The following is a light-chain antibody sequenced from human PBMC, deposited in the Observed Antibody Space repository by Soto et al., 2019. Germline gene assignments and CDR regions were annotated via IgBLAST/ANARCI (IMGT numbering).Light chain of an antibody. V-gene: IGKV1-27*01. CDR2: AAF. CDR1: QGISNY. J-gene: IGKJ4*01. Sequence: DIQMTQSPSSLSASVGDRVTITCRASQGISNYLAWYQQKPGKVPKLLIYAAFTLQSGVPSRFSGSGFGTEFTLTITSLQPEDVAAYYCQNYNSAPLTFGGGTKVEIK. CDR3: QNYNSAPLT.